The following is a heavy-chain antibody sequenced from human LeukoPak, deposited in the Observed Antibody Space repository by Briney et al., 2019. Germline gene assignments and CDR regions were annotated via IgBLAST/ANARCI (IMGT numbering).Heavy chain of an antibody. CDR2: IRSKANNYAT. J-gene: IGHJ4*02. D-gene: IGHD3-22*01. Sequence: GGSLRLSCAASGFTFDDYTMHWVRQASGKGLEWVGRIRSKANNYATAYAASVKGRFTISRDDSKNTAYLQMNSLKTEDTAVYYCTGDNFDSSVKFDYWGQGTLVTVSS. CDR3: TGDNFDSSVKFDY. V-gene: IGHV3-73*01. CDR1: GFTFDDYT.